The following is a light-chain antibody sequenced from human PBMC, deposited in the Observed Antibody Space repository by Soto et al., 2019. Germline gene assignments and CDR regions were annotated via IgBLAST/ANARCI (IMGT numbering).Light chain of an antibody. CDR2: GAS. J-gene: IGKJ2*01. V-gene: IGKV3-20*01. CDR1: QSVRSSY. CDR3: QQYGTSPTT. Sequence: EIVLTQSPGTRSLSPGERATLSCRASQSVRSSYLAWYQQKPGQAPRLLIYGASSRATGIPDRFSGSGSGTDFTLTISRLEPEDFAVFYCQQYGTSPTTFGQGTKLEI.